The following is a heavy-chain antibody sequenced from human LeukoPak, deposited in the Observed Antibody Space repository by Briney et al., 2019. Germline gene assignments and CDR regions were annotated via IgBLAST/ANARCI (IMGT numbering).Heavy chain of an antibody. CDR3: ARGPEYSSSSGYFDY. CDR2: ISSSGSTI. Sequence: PGGSLRLSCAASGFTFSDYYMSWIRQAPGKGLEWVSYISSSGSTIYYADSVKGRFTISRNNAKNSLYLQMNSLRAEDTAVYYCARGPEYSSSSGYFDYWGQGTLVTVSS. D-gene: IGHD6-6*01. CDR1: GFTFSDYY. J-gene: IGHJ4*02. V-gene: IGHV3-11*04.